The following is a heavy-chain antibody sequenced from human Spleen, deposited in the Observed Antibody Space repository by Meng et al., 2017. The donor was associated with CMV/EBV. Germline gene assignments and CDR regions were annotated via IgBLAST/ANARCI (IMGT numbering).Heavy chain of an antibody. J-gene: IGHJ5*02. CDR3: ARHSVLWGFDP. CDR2: IYPGDSDT. V-gene: IGHV5-51*01. Sequence: ISCKASGYSFSDYWIAWVRQMPGKGLEWMGIIYPGDSDTRYSPSFQGQVTISADKSTSTAYLQWSSLKASDTAIYYCARHSVLWGFDPWGQGTLVTVSS. D-gene: IGHD1-26*01. CDR1: GYSFSDYW.